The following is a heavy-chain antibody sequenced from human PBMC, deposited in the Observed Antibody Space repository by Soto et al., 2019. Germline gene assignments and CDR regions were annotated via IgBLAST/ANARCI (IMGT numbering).Heavy chain of an antibody. D-gene: IGHD3-22*01. J-gene: IGHJ4*02. V-gene: IGHV3-23*01. Sequence: GGSLRLSXAASGFSFSSYAMSWVRQAPGKGLEWVSAITASGRSIYYADSVKGRFTISRDNSNNTLYLQMNSLRVEDTAVYYCAKDLGRSDYWGPFDYWGQGTLVTVS. CDR3: AKDLGRSDYWGPFDY. CDR1: GFSFSSYA. CDR2: ITASGRSI.